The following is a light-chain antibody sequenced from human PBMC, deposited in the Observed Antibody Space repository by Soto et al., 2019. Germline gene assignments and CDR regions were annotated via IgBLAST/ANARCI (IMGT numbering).Light chain of an antibody. CDR3: QQLNSFPLT. CDR2: DAL. Sequence: DIQLTQSPSFLAASIGDRVTITCRASQGISSSLAWYQQGPGKAPKLLIHDALTLQSGVPSRFSGSGSGTEFTLTISSLQPEDFANYYCQQLNSFPLTFGQGTRLEIK. CDR1: QGISSS. J-gene: IGKJ5*01. V-gene: IGKV1-9*01.